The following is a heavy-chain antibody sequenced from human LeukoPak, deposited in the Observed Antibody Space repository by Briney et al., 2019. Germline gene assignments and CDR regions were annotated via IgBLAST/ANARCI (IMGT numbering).Heavy chain of an antibody. V-gene: IGHV4-39*01. CDR3: ARRNPIAAAGTPIY. J-gene: IGHJ4*02. CDR1: GGSISSGDYY. CDR2: IHDSGST. Sequence: SETLSLTCTVSGGSISSGDYYWGWIRQPPGKGLQWIGSIHDSGSTYCNPSLKSRVTISVDTSKMRSSLKVASVTAADTAVYYCARRNPIAAAGTPIYWGRGTLVTVSS. D-gene: IGHD6-13*01.